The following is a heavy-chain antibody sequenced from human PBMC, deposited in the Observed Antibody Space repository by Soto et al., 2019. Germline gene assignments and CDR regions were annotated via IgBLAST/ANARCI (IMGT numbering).Heavy chain of an antibody. Sequence: SLRLSCAASGFTFSSYGMHWVRQAPGKELEWVAVIWYDGSNKYYADSVKGRFTISRDNSKNTLYLQMNSLRAEDTAVYYCARDFLYEEDIVVVVAATLRTSYYYYMDVWGKGNPGHR. CDR3: ARDFLYEEDIVVVVAATLRTSYYYYMDV. D-gene: IGHD2-15*01. J-gene: IGHJ6*03. CDR1: GFTFSSYG. CDR2: IWYDGSNK. V-gene: IGHV3-33*01.